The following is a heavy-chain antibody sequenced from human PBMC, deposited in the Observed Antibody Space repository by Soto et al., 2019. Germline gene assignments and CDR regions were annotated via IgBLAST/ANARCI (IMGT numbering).Heavy chain of an antibody. CDR1: GFTFSSYG. Sequence: PWGSLRLSCAASGFTFSSYGMHWVRQAPGKGLEWVAVISYDGSNKYYADSVKGRFTISRDNSRNTLYLQMNSLRAEDTAVYYCAKDPKAGPPYYFDYWGQGSLVTVSS. V-gene: IGHV3-30*18. CDR3: AKDPKAGPPYYFDY. CDR2: ISYDGSNK. J-gene: IGHJ4*02. D-gene: IGHD6-13*01.